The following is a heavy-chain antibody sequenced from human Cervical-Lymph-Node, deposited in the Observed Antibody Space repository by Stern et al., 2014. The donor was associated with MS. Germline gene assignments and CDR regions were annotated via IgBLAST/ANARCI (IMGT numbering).Heavy chain of an antibody. CDR1: GGSISSNY. J-gene: IGHJ4*02. D-gene: IGHD5-24*01. V-gene: IGHV4-59*08. Sequence: QLQLQESGPGLVKPSETLSLTCTVSGGSISSNYWSWIRQPPGKGLEWIGYLSYSGNTNYNPSLKSRVTTSVDTSKNQFPLSLSSVTAADTAVYYCARHGPPRRRDDSNHPNFDYWGPGTLVAVSS. CDR3: ARHGPPRRRDDSNHPNFDY. CDR2: LSYSGNT.